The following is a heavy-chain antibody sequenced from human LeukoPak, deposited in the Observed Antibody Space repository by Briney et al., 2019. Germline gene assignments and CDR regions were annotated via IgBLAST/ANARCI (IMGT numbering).Heavy chain of an antibody. V-gene: IGHV3-7*01. CDR2: INQDGSKE. D-gene: IGHD2-15*01. CDR1: GFRFGSNW. Sequence: PGGSLRLSCAASGFRFGSNWMTWVRQAPGKELEWVANINQDGSKEHYMDSVKGRFTISRDNAKNSLYLQMNSLRAEDTAVYYCAKEVVRYYFDYWGQGTLVTVSS. J-gene: IGHJ4*02. CDR3: AKEVVRYYFDY.